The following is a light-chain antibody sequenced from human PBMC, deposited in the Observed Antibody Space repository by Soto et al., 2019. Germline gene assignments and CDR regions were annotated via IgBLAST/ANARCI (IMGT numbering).Light chain of an antibody. CDR1: SSDVGTYKP. V-gene: IGLV2-23*01. CDR3: CSFAGSSTS. J-gene: IGLJ3*02. CDR2: DGT. Sequence: QSVRTQPASVSGSPGQSITISCTGTSSDVGTYKPVSWYQQYPGKAPKVIIYDGTKRPSGVSSRFSGSKSGNTASLTISGLQAEDEADYYCCSFAGSSTSFGGGTKVTVL.